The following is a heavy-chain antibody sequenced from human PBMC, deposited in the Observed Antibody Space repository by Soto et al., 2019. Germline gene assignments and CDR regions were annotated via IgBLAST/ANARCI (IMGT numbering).Heavy chain of an antibody. CDR2: IYYSGST. V-gene: IGHV4-59*08. Sequence: SETLSLTCTVSGGSISSYYWSWIRQPPGKGLEWIGYIYYSGSTNYNPSLKSRVTISVDTSKNQLSLKLSSVTAADTAVYYCARRYGYYLDYWGQGTLVTVSS. D-gene: IGHD4-17*01. J-gene: IGHJ4*02. CDR3: ARRYGYYLDY. CDR1: GGSISSYY.